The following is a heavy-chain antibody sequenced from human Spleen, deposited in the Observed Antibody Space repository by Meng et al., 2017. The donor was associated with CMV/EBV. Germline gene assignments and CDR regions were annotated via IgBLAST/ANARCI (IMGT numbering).Heavy chain of an antibody. CDR1: GGTFNRNV. CDR2: ISAYNGNT. CDR3: ARVGSSLWFDLDY. D-gene: IGHD2-2*01. V-gene: IGHV1-18*01. Sequence: ASVKVSCKASGGTFNRNVFNWVRQAPGQGLEWMGWISAYNGNTNYAQKFQGRVTMTTDTSTTTAYMELRSLRSDDTAVYYCARVGSSLWFDLDYWGQGTLVTVSS. J-gene: IGHJ4*02.